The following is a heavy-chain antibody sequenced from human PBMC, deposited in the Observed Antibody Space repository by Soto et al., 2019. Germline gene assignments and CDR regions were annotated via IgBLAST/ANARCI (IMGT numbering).Heavy chain of an antibody. D-gene: IGHD6-13*01. Sequence: SETLSLTCTVSGGSISTYYWNWIRQPPGKGLEWIGYIFYSGSSNYNPSLKSRVTISVDTSKNQFSLKLSSVTAADTAVYYCGRSLGFTRSWDYWGQGALVPVSS. CDR3: GRSLGFTRSWDY. V-gene: IGHV4-59*08. J-gene: IGHJ4*02. CDR2: IFYSGSS. CDR1: GGSISTYY.